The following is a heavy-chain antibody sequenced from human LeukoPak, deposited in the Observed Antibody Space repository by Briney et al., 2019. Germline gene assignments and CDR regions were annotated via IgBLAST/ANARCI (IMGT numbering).Heavy chain of an antibody. CDR3: AREGAGYRGYDYDYFYAMDV. CDR1: GFTFEDYA. D-gene: IGHD5-12*01. V-gene: IGHV3-20*04. J-gene: IGHJ6*02. CDR2: INGNGGST. Sequence: PGGSLRLSCAASGFTFEDYAMNWVRQVPGRGLEGVSGINGNGGSTGYADSVKGRFTISRDNAKNSVYLQMSSLRAEDTALYYCAREGAGYRGYDYDYFYAMDVWGQGTTVTVSS.